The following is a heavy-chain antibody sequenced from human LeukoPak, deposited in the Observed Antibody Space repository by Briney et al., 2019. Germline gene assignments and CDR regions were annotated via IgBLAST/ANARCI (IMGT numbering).Heavy chain of an antibody. J-gene: IGHJ5*02. CDR1: GYTFTSYS. CDR3: ARDNGGYLGNWFDP. V-gene: IGHV1-18*04. D-gene: IGHD2-8*01. Sequence: HEASVKVSCKASGYTFTSYSMHWVRQAPGQGLEWMGWISTYNGNTNYAQKLQGRVTMTTDTSTSTAYMELRSLRSDDTAVYYCARDNGGYLGNWFDPWGQGTLVTVSS. CDR2: ISTYNGNT.